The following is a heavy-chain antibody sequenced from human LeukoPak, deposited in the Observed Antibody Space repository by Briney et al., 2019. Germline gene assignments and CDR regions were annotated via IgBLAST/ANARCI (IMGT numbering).Heavy chain of an antibody. J-gene: IGHJ4*02. CDR2: IYYSGST. V-gene: IGHV4-59*01. D-gene: IGHD2-15*01. Sequence: SETLSLTCTVSGGSISSYYWSWIRQPPGKGLEWIGYIYYSGSTNYNPSLKSRVTISVDTSKNQFSLKLSSVTAADTAVYYCARTDCSGGSCYFDYWGQGTLVTVPS. CDR3: ARTDCSGGSCYFDY. CDR1: GGSISSYY.